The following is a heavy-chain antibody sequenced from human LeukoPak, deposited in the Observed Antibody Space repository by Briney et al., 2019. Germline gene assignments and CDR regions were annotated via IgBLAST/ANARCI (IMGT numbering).Heavy chain of an antibody. J-gene: IGHJ6*02. D-gene: IGHD5-18*01. Sequence: SETLSLTCAVYGGSFSGYYWSWIRQPPGKGLEWIGYIYYSGSTNYNPSLKSRVTISVDTSKNQFSLKLSSVTAADTAVYYCARRGDSYDQYYYGMDVWGQGTTVTVSS. CDR3: ARRGDSYDQYYYGMDV. CDR2: IYYSGST. CDR1: GGSFSGYY. V-gene: IGHV4-59*01.